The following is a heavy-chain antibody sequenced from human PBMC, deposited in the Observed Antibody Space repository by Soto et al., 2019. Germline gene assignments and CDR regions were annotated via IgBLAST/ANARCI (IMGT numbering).Heavy chain of an antibody. CDR3: ARVAFDLFIRSNEYAFDI. CDR1: GGSFSGYY. Sequence: PSETLSLTCAVYGGSFSGYYWSWIRQPPGKGLEWIGEINHSGSTNYNPSLKSRVTISVDTSKNQFSLKLSSVTAADTAVYYCARVAFDLFIRSNEYAFDIWGQGTMVTVSS. J-gene: IGHJ3*02. V-gene: IGHV4-34*01. CDR2: INHSGST. D-gene: IGHD3-16*01.